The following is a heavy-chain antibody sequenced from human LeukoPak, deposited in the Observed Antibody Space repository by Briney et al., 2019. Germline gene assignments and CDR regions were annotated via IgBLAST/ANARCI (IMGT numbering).Heavy chain of an antibody. CDR2: IYYSGST. V-gene: IGHV4-59*01. CDR1: GGSISSYY. CDR3: AREGVGATSFDY. D-gene: IGHD1-26*01. Sequence: SETLSLTCTVSGGSISSYYWSWIRQPPGKGLEWIGYIYYSGSTYYNPSLKSRVTISVDTSKNQFSLKLSSATAADTAVYYCAREGVGATSFDYWGQGTLVTVSS. J-gene: IGHJ4*02.